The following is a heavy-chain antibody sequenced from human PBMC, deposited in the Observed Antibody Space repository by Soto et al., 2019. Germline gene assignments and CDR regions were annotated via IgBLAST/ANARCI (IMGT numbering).Heavy chain of an antibody. CDR3: ARDPFSSPSGLRDRWFDP. CDR1: GGSISSGGYY. CDR2: IYYSGST. J-gene: IGHJ5*02. V-gene: IGHV4-31*03. Sequence: QVQLQESGPGLVKPSQTLSLTCTVSGGSISSGGYYWSWIRQHPGKGLEWIGYIYYSGSTYYNPSVKSRVTISVDTSKNQFSLKLSSVTAADTAVYYCARDPFSSPSGLRDRWFDPCGQGTLVTVSS. D-gene: IGHD6-6*01.